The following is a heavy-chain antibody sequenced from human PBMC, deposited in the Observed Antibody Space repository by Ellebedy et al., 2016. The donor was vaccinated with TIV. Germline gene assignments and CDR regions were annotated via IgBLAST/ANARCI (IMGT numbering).Heavy chain of an antibody. CDR1: GYTFTRFA. V-gene: IGHV1-3*04. J-gene: IGHJ6*02. CDR3: VRGLYGMDV. Sequence: ASVKVSXXASGYTFTRFAIHWVRQAPGQRLELMGWISTGSGSTKYSQDFQGRVTIARDTSATAAYMELSSLRSEDTAVYYCVRGLYGMDVWGQGTTVTVSS. CDR2: ISTGSGST.